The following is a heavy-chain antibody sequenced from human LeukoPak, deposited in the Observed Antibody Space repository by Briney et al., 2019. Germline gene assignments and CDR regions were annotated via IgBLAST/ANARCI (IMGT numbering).Heavy chain of an antibody. D-gene: IGHD4-17*01. J-gene: IGHJ3*02. V-gene: IGHV3-21*01. CDR3: ARATVTTLGAFDI. CDR2: ISSSSSYI. Sequence: GGSLRLSCAASGFTFSSYSVNWVRQAPGKGLEWVSSISSSSSYIYYADSVKGRFTISRDNAKNSLYLQMNSLRAEDTAVYYCARATVTTLGAFDIWGQGTMVTVSS. CDR1: GFTFSSYS.